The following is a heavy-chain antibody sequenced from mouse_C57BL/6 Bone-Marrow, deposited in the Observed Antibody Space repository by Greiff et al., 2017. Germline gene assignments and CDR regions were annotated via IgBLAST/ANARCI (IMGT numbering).Heavy chain of an antibody. CDR1: GYTFTSYW. V-gene: IGHV1-50*01. CDR3: ARTYGYSYAMDY. J-gene: IGHJ4*01. D-gene: IGHD2-2*01. CDR2: IDPSDSYT. Sequence: QVQLQQPGAELVKPGASVKLSCKASGYTFTSYWMQWVKQRPGQGLEWFGEIDPSDSYTNYNQKFKGKATLTVDTSSSTAYMQLSSLTSEDSAVYYCARTYGYSYAMDYWGQGTSVTVSS.